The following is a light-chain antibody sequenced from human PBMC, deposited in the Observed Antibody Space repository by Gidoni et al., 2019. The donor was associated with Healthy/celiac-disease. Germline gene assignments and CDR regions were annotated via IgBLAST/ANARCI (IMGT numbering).Light chain of an antibody. Sequence: SSELTQDPAVSCSLGQTVRITCQGDSLRSYYASWYQQKPGQAPVLVISAKNNRPSGIPDRFSGSSSGNTASLTIPGAQAEDESYYYCNSRDSSGTHVVFGGGTKLTVL. J-gene: IGLJ2*01. CDR1: SLRSYY. CDR3: NSRDSSGTHVV. V-gene: IGLV3-19*01. CDR2: AKN.